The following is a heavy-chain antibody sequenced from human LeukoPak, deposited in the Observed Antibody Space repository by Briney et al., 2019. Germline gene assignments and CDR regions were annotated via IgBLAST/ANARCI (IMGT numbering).Heavy chain of an antibody. Sequence: GASVKVSCKASGYTFTSYDINWVRQATGQGLEWMGGMNPNSGNTGYAQKFQGRVTMTRNTSISTAYMELSSLRSDDTAVYYCARDRAGMATISGNYWGQGTLVTVSS. D-gene: IGHD5-24*01. CDR1: GYTFTSYD. J-gene: IGHJ4*02. CDR2: MNPNSGNT. V-gene: IGHV1-8*01. CDR3: ARDRAGMATISGNY.